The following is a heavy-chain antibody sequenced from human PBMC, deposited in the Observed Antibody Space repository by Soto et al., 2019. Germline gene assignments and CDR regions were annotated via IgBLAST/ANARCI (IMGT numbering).Heavy chain of an antibody. Sequence: PSETLSLTCAFSGFSIISGGYSWSWIRKPPGKGLEWIGYIYHSGSTYYNPSLKSRVTISVDRSKNQFSLKLSSVTAADTAVYYCARGPQAPRGYSYGYAFDPWGQGTLVTVSS. V-gene: IGHV4-30-2*01. CDR1: GFSIISGGYS. J-gene: IGHJ5*02. D-gene: IGHD5-18*01. CDR3: ARGPQAPRGYSYGYAFDP. CDR2: IYHSGST.